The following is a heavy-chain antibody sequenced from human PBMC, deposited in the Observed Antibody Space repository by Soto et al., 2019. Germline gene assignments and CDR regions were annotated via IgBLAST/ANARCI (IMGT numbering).Heavy chain of an antibody. Sequence: PSETLSLTCTVSGGSISSYYWSWIRQPPGKGLEWIGYIYYSGSTNYNPSLKSRVTISVDTSKNQFSLKLSSVTAADTAVYYCARRSSGSGWFDPWGQGTLVTVSS. CDR3: ARRSSGSGWFDP. V-gene: IGHV4-59*01. CDR1: GGSISSYY. J-gene: IGHJ5*02. D-gene: IGHD6-19*01. CDR2: IYYSGST.